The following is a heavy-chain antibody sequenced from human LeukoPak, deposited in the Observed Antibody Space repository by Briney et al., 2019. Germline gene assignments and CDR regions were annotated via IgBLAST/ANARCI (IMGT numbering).Heavy chain of an antibody. CDR3: ARDLRNGYSGYDWCFDY. V-gene: IGHV3-30*04. CDR1: GFTFSSYA. D-gene: IGHD5-12*01. CDR2: ISYDGSNK. Sequence: GGSLRLSCAASGFTFSSYAMHWVRQAPGKGLEWVAVISYDGSNKYYADSVKGRFTISRDNSKNTLHLQMNSLRAEDTAVYHCARDLRNGYSGYDWCFDYWGQGTLVTVSS. J-gene: IGHJ4*02.